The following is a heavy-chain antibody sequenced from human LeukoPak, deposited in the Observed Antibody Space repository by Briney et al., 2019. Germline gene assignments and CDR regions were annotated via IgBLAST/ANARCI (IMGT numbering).Heavy chain of an antibody. CDR1: GFTFSSYS. CDR3: ASGVDTAMVTLTFDY. J-gene: IGHJ4*02. V-gene: IGHV3-21*01. CDR2: ISSSSSYI. D-gene: IGHD5-18*01. Sequence: PGGSLRLSCAASGFTFSSYSMNWVRQAPGKGLEWVSSISSSSSYIYYADSVKGRFTISRDNAKNSLYLQMNSLRAEDTAVYYCASGVDTAMVTLTFDYWGQGTLVTVSS.